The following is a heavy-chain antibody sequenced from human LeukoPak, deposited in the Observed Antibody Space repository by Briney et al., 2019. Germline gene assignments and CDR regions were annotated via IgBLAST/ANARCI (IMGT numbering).Heavy chain of an antibody. Sequence: PGGSLRLSCAASGFTFSSYSMTWVRQAPGKGLEWVSSISSSSSYIYYADSVKGRFTISRDNAKNSLYLQMNSLRAEDTAVYYCARDMAGDVVAFYYYMDVWGKGTTVTVSS. J-gene: IGHJ6*03. V-gene: IGHV3-21*01. D-gene: IGHD2-2*01. CDR1: GFTFSSYS. CDR3: ARDMAGDVVAFYYYMDV. CDR2: ISSSSSYI.